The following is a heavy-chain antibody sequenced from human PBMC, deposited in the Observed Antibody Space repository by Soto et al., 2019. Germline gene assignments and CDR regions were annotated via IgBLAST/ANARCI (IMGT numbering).Heavy chain of an antibody. J-gene: IGHJ6*02. CDR2: INHSGST. V-gene: IGHV4-34*01. Sequence: PSETLSLTCTVSGGSIGGAAYYWSWIRQHPGKGLEWIGEINHSGSTNYNPSLKSRVTISVDTSKNQFSLKLSSVTAADTAVYYCARRIAAAGSGYYGMDVWGQGTTVTVSS. D-gene: IGHD6-13*01. CDR3: ARRIAAAGSGYYGMDV. CDR1: GGSIGGAAYY.